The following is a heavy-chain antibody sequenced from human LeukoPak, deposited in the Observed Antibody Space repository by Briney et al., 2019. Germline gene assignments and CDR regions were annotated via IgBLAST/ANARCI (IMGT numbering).Heavy chain of an antibody. Sequence: SETLSLTCGVYGESFSDYYWSWIRQPPGKGLEWIGEINHSGSTNYNPSLKSRVTISVDTSKNQFSLKLSSVTAADTAVYYCARARPIVVVPAAPSEIAFDIWGQGTMVTVSS. J-gene: IGHJ3*02. CDR1: GESFSDYY. CDR2: INHSGST. D-gene: IGHD2-2*01. V-gene: IGHV4-34*01. CDR3: ARARPIVVVPAAPSEIAFDI.